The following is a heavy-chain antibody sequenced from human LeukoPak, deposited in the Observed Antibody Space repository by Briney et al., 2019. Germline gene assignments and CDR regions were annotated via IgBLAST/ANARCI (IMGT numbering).Heavy chain of an antibody. J-gene: IGHJ5*02. CDR1: GYTLTELS. CDR2: LDPEDGGT. CDR3: VTTRVDYYDSSGVFDP. D-gene: IGHD3-22*01. V-gene: IGHV1-24*01. Sequence: ASVKVSCKVSGYTLTELSMHWVRQAPGKGLEWMGGLDPEDGGTIYAQKFQGRVTMTEDTSTDTAYMELSSLRSEDTAVYYCVTTRVDYYDSSGVFDPWGQGTLVTVSS.